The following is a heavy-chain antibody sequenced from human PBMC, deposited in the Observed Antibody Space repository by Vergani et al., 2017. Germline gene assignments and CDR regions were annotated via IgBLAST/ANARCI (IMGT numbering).Heavy chain of an antibody. J-gene: IGHJ4*02. V-gene: IGHV4-31*03. Sequence: QVQLQESGPGLVKPSQTLSLPCSVPGDPISSGVSYWNWIRKHPGKGLEWIGYIYSTGSTHHNPSLRRRINMSVVTSKTQFSLKLNPVTAADTAMYYCARMGGYDEGDAFRIGYFDSWGPGILVTVSS. CDR1: GDPISSGVSY. D-gene: IGHD3-22*01. CDR3: ARMGGYDEGDAFRIGYFDS. CDR2: IYSTGST.